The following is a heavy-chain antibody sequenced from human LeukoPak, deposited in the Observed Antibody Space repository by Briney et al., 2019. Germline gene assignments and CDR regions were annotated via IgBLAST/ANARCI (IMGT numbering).Heavy chain of an antibody. D-gene: IGHD4-17*01. CDR2: ISSTRTNM. V-gene: IGHV3-48*01. CDR3: VRNDGDDAFDI. CDR1: RFTFSTYS. J-gene: IGHJ3*02. Sequence: PGGSLRLSCAASRFTFSTYSMNWVRQAPGRGLGWVSYISSTRTNMYYKDSVKGRFTISRDNAKNSLYLHMTSLRAEDTAVYYCVRNDGDDAFDIWGQGTRVTVSS.